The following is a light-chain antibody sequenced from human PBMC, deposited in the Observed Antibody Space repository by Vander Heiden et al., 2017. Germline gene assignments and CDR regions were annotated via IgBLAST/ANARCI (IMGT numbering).Light chain of an antibody. CDR1: QSVNSN. CDR2: GAS. Sequence: ERVMTQSPATLSVSPGELATLSCWASQSVNSNLAWYQQKPGQAPRLLIFGASTRATGFPARFSGSGSGTEFTLTISSLQSEDFAVYYCQQYNNWTPTFGQGTKVEIK. V-gene: IGKV3-15*01. CDR3: QQYNNWTPT. J-gene: IGKJ1*01.